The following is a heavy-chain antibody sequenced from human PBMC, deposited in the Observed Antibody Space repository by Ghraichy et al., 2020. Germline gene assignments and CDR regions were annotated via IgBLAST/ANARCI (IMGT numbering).Heavy chain of an antibody. CDR1: GFTFGDYA. CDR2: IRSKAYGGTT. CDR3: TTPDFDY. J-gene: IGHJ4*02. Sequence: GGSLRLSCTASGFTFGDYAMSWVRQAPGKGLEWVGFIRSKAYGGTTEYTASVKGRFTVSRDDSKSIAYLQMNSLKTEDTAIYYCTTPDFDYWGQGTLVTVSS. V-gene: IGHV3-49*04.